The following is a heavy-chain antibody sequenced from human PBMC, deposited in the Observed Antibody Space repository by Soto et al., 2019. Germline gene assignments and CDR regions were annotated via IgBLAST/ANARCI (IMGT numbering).Heavy chain of an antibody. CDR1: GFTFSSYG. Sequence: GGSLRLSCAASGFTFSSYGMHWVRQAPGKGLEWVAVIWYDGSNKYYADSVKGRFTISRDNSKNTLYLQMNSLRAEDTAVYYCARDPGFDPYYDFWSGRVYYYYGMDVWGQGTTVTVSS. D-gene: IGHD3-3*01. CDR3: ARDPGFDPYYDFWSGRVYYYYGMDV. J-gene: IGHJ6*02. V-gene: IGHV3-33*01. CDR2: IWYDGSNK.